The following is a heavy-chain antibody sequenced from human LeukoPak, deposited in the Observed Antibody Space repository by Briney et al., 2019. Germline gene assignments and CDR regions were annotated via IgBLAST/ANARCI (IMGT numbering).Heavy chain of an antibody. J-gene: IGHJ6*02. V-gene: IGHV3-23*01. CDR2: ISGGGGGT. Sequence: GGSLRLSCAASGFTFSSYAMTWVRQAPGKGLEWVSAISGGGGGTFYADSVKGRFTISRDNSKNALYLQMNSLSAEDTAVYYCAKDLGGKPYYYYGMDVWGQGTTVTVSS. CDR3: AKDLGGKPYYYYGMDV. CDR1: GFTFSSYA.